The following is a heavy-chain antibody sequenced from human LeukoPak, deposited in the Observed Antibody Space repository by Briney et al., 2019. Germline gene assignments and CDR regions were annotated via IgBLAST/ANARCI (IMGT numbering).Heavy chain of an antibody. CDR3: ARSRITGIQGYYFDY. D-gene: IGHD1-20*01. Sequence: SVKVSCKASGGTFSSYAISWVRQAPGQGLEWMGGIIPIFGTANYAQKFQGRVTITADESTSTASMELSSLRSEDTAVYYCARSRITGIQGYYFDYWGQGTLVTVSS. CDR2: IIPIFGTA. CDR1: GGTFSSYA. V-gene: IGHV1-69*13. J-gene: IGHJ4*02.